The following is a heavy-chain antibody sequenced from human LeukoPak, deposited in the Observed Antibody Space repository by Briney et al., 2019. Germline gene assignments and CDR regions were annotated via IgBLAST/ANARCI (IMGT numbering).Heavy chain of an antibody. V-gene: IGHV4-38-2*02. Sequence: SETLSLTCTVSGYSITSGYYWGWTRQPPGKGREWIGTIYHSGTTYFNPSLKSRVTMSVDTSKNQFSLKLNSVTAADTAVYYCAATSGNYKIDPWGQGTLVTVSS. CDR1: GYSITSGYY. CDR2: IYHSGTT. D-gene: IGHD1-26*01. J-gene: IGHJ5*02. CDR3: AATSGNYKIDP.